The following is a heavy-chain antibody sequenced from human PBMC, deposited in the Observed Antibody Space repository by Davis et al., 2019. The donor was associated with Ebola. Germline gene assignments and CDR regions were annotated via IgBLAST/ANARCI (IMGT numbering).Heavy chain of an antibody. Sequence: PGGSLRLSCAASGFTFSSYGMHWVRQAPGKGLVWVSRISHDGTITTYADSVRGRFTVSRDNAQNTLYLQMNSLRDEDTALYYCARDSTVAKADYWGQGTLVTVSS. CDR1: GFTFSSYG. CDR2: ISHDGTIT. J-gene: IGHJ4*02. V-gene: IGHV3-74*01. D-gene: IGHD4-17*01. CDR3: ARDSTVAKADY.